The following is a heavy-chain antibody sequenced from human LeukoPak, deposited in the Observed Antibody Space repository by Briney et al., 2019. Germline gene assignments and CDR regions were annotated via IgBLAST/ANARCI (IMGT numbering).Heavy chain of an antibody. J-gene: IGHJ4*02. Sequence: SETLSLTCTVSGGSFNSGSYYWSWIRQPAGKGLEWVGRIYTSGSTNYNPSLKSQVTISVDTSKNQFSLQLTSVTAADTAVYYCARAMRVDRFFDYWGQGILVTVSS. V-gene: IGHV4-61*02. CDR2: IYTSGST. CDR3: ARAMRVDRFFDY. CDR1: GGSFNSGSYY. D-gene: IGHD5-12*01.